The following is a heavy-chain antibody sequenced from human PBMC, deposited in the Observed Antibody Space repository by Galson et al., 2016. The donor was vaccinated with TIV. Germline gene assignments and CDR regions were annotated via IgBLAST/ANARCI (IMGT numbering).Heavy chain of an antibody. V-gene: IGHV1-2*02. J-gene: IGHJ4*02. CDR3: ARDYPVQSGFDS. CDR1: GHTFTDYY. CDR2: INPKTGGT. D-gene: IGHD1-1*01. Sequence: SVKVSCKASGHTFTDYYMHWVRQAPGQGLEWMGWINPKTGGTNYAQKFQGRVTMTRDTSISTAYMEVVSLRSDDTAVFLCARDYPVQSGFDSWGQGPPVTVSS.